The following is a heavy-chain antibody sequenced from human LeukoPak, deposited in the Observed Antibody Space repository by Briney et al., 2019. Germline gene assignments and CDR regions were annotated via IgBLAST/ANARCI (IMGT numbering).Heavy chain of an antibody. J-gene: IGHJ6*02. CDR1: GYTFTSYY. CDR3: ARHGYNWNDDYYGMDV. V-gene: IGHV1-46*01. Sequence: ASVKVSCKASGYTFTSYYMHWVRQAPGQGLEWMGIINPSGGSTSYAQKFQGRVTMTRDTSTSTVYMELSSLRSEDTAVYYCARHGYNWNDDYYGMDVWGQGTTVTVSS. D-gene: IGHD1-20*01. CDR2: INPSGGST.